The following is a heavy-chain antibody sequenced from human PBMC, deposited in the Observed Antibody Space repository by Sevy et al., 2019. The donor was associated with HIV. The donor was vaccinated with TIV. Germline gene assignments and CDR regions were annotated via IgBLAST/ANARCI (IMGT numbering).Heavy chain of an antibody. CDR3: VRLEYGTNLIQH. CDR2: IYYSGRT. CDR1: GGSISSSSYY. Sequence: SETLSLTCTVSGGSISSSSYYWGWIRQPPGKGVEWIGSIYYSGRTYYNPSLKSRVTISVDTSKNQFSLKLSSVTAADTAVYYCVRLEYGTNLIQHWGQGTLVTVSS. J-gene: IGHJ1*01. D-gene: IGHD6-6*01. V-gene: IGHV4-39*01.